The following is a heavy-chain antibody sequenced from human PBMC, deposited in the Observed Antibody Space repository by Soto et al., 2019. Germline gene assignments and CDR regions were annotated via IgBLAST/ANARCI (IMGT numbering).Heavy chain of an antibody. D-gene: IGHD3-22*01. CDR1: GGSISSYY. J-gene: IGHJ5*02. V-gene: IGHV4-4*07. Sequence: QVQLQESGPGLVKPSETLSLTCTVSGGSISSYYWSWIRQPAGKGLEWIGRIYTSGSTNYNPALKSRVTMSVDTYKNQFCMKLSSVTASDTAVYYCARVNYYRNWFDPLGQGTLVTVSS. CDR3: ARVNYYRNWFDP. CDR2: IYTSGST.